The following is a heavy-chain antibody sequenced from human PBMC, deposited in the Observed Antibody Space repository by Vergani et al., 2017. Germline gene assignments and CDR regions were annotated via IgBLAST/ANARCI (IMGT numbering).Heavy chain of an antibody. CDR3: ARGYSSGWGGFDP. CDR2: IYYSGST. V-gene: IGHV4-39*01. CDR1: GGSISSSSYY. J-gene: IGHJ5*02. D-gene: IGHD6-19*01. Sequence: QLQLQESGPGLVKPSETLSLTCTVSGGSISSSSYYWGWSRQPPGKGLEWIGSIYYSGSTYYNPSLKSRVTISVDTSKNQFSLKLSSVTAADTAVYYCARGYSSGWGGFDPWGQGTLVTVSS.